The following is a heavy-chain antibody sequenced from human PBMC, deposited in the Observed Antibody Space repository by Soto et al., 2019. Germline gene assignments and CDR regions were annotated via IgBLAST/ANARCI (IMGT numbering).Heavy chain of an antibody. V-gene: IGHV3-23*01. CDR1: GFTFSSYA. Sequence: GGSLRLSCAASGFTFSSYAVSWVRQAPGKGLEWVSAISGSGGSTYYADSVKGRFTISRDNSKNTLYLQMNSLRAEDTAVYYCAKSGSITIFGVVIRHFDYWGQGTLVTVSS. D-gene: IGHD3-3*01. CDR3: AKSGSITIFGVVIRHFDY. CDR2: ISGSGGST. J-gene: IGHJ4*02.